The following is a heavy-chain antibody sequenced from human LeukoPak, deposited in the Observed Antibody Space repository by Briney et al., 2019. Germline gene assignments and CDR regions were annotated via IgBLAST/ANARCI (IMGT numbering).Heavy chain of an antibody. V-gene: IGHV3-74*01. CDR1: GFTFSSYW. Sequence: GGSLRLSCAASGFTFSSYWMHWVRHAPGKGLVWVSRINSDGSSTNYADSVKGRFTISRDNAKNTLYLQMNSLRAEDTAVFYCARAAYGDYFDYWGQGTLVTVSS. D-gene: IGHD4-17*01. CDR2: INSDGSST. J-gene: IGHJ4*02. CDR3: ARAAYGDYFDY.